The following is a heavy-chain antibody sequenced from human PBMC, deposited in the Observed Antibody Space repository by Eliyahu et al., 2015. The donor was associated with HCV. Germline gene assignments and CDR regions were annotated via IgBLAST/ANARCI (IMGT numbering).Heavy chain of an antibody. V-gene: IGHV1-46*01. CDR3: ARDLGEGIAAAGTMNYYYGMDV. CDR1: GYTFTSYY. Sequence: QVQLVQSGAEVKKPGASVKVSCKASGYTFTSYYMHWVRQAPGQGLEWMGIINPSGGSTSYAQKFQGRVTMTRDTSTSTVYMELSSLRSEDTAVYYCARDLGEGIAAAGTMNYYYGMDVWGQGTTVTVSS. D-gene: IGHD6-13*01. J-gene: IGHJ6*02. CDR2: INPSGGST.